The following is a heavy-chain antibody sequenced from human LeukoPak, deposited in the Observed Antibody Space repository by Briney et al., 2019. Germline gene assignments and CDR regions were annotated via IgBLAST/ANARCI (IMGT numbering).Heavy chain of an antibody. CDR2: IYYSGNT. CDR3: ARLIAVAGLYYFDY. J-gene: IGHJ4*02. D-gene: IGHD6-19*01. Sequence: PSETLSLTCTVSGASISSSSYYWGWIRQPPGKGLEWIGNIYYSGNTYYNPSLKSRVTISVDTSKNQFSLKLSSVTAADTTVYYCARLIAVAGLYYFDYWDQGTLVTVSS. CDR1: GASISSSSYY. V-gene: IGHV4-39*01.